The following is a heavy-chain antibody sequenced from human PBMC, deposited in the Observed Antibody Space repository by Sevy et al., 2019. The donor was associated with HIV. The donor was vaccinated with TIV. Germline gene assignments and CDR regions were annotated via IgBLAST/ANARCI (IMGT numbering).Heavy chain of an antibody. V-gene: IGHV3-23*01. D-gene: IGHD2-8*01. CDR3: AREGCTQPHDY. CDR2: FSFGCGRI. CDR1: GFTFAKYS. Sequence: GGSLRLSCAASGFTFAKYSMSWVRQAPGKGLEWVSTFSFGCGRINYADSVKGRFTISSDDSKNTLFLQMNSLRAEDTAKYFCAREGCTQPHDYWGQGTLVTVSS. J-gene: IGHJ4*02.